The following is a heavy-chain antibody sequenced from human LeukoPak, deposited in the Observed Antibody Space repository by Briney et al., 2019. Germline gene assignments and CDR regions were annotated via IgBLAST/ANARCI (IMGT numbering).Heavy chain of an antibody. CDR1: GGTFSSYA. CDR3: ARDAKYYYGSRTYFFFEY. J-gene: IGHJ4*02. D-gene: IGHD3-10*01. CDR2: IIPIFGTA. V-gene: IGHV1-69*06. Sequence: GSSVKVSCKASGGTFSSYAISWVRQAPGQGLEWMGGIIPIFGTANYAQKFQGRVTITADKSTSTAYMELSSLRSEDTAVYYCARDAKYYYGSRTYFFFEYWGQGTLLTVSS.